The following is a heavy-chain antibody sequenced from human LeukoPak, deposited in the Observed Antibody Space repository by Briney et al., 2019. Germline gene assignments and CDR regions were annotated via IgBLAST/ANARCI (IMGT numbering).Heavy chain of an antibody. J-gene: IGHJ4*02. CDR2: INSDGSST. CDR1: AFTFSSYW. D-gene: IGHD3-9*01. Sequence: GESLTLSCPASAFTFSSYWMHWVRQAPGKGMGWVSRINSDGSSTSYAESVKGRFTISRDNAKNTLYLQMKSLRAEDTALYYCAGSEPGGGILSVSPNDYWGQGTLVTVSS. V-gene: IGHV3-74*01. CDR3: AGSEPGGGILSVSPNDY.